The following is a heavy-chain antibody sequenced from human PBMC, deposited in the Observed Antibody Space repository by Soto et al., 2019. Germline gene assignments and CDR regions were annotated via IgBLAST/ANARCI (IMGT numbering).Heavy chain of an antibody. V-gene: IGHV3-30*18. CDR3: ANSIVVVPANLDY. Sequence: GGSLRLSCAASGFTFSSYGMHWVRQAPGKGLEWVAVISDDGSSTYYADSVKGRFTISRDNAKNTLYLQMNSLRAEDTAVYYCANSIVVVPANLDYWGQGTLVTVSS. J-gene: IGHJ4*02. CDR1: GFTFSSYG. D-gene: IGHD2-2*01. CDR2: ISDDGSST.